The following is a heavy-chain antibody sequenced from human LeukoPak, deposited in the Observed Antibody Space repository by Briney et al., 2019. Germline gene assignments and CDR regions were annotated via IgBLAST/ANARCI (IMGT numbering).Heavy chain of an antibody. J-gene: IGHJ4*02. V-gene: IGHV3-23*01. CDR2: ITGSGGST. D-gene: IGHD1-26*01. Sequence: GGSLRLSCAASGFTFSSCAMNWVRQAPGKGLEWVSLITGSGGSTYYTDSVKGRFTISRDNSKNTLYLQMNSLTAEDTAVYYCAKNTSGTYLDYWGQGILVTVSS. CDR3: AKNTSGTYLDY. CDR1: GFTFSSCA.